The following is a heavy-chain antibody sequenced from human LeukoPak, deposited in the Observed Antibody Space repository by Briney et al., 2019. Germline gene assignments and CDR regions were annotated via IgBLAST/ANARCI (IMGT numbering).Heavy chain of an antibody. CDR3: ARDQGGYGSFDN. J-gene: IGHJ4*02. V-gene: IGHV4-31*03. D-gene: IGHD5-12*01. CDR1: GGSISSGGYY. CDR2: IHYSGGT. Sequence: PSQTLSLICTVSGGSISSGGYYWSWIRQHPGKGPEWIGNIHYSGGTYGNPPLKSRATMSADTSKNQFSLRLTSVTAADTAVYYCARDQGGYGSFDNWGQGTLVTVSS.